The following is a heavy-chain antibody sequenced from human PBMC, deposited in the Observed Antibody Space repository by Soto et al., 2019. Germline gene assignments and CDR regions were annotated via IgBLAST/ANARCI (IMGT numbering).Heavy chain of an antibody. V-gene: IGHV1-2*04. Sequence: ASVKVSCKASGYTFTGYYMHWVRQAPGQGLEWMGWINPNSGGTNYAQKFQGWVTMTRDTSISTAYMELSRLRSDDTAVYYCARVEGDSSGWYFDYWGQGTLVTVSS. D-gene: IGHD6-19*01. J-gene: IGHJ4*02. CDR3: ARVEGDSSGWYFDY. CDR2: INPNSGGT. CDR1: GYTFTGYY.